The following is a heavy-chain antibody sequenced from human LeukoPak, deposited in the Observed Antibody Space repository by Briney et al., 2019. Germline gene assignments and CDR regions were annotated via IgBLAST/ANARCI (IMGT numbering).Heavy chain of an antibody. Sequence: GGSLRLSCAASGFTFSSYGMHWVRQSPGKGLEWVAFIRYDGSNKYYADSVKGRFTISRDNSKNTLYLQMNSLRAEDTAVYYCAKGSREKYSYGLDAFDIWGQGTMVTVSS. D-gene: IGHD5-18*01. J-gene: IGHJ3*02. CDR2: IRYDGSNK. CDR1: GFTFSSYG. V-gene: IGHV3-30*02. CDR3: AKGSREKYSYGLDAFDI.